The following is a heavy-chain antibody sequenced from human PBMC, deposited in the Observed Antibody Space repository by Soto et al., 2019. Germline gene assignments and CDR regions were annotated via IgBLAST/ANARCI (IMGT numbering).Heavy chain of an antibody. V-gene: IGHV1-18*03. J-gene: IGHJ1*01. CDR1: GYTFTSYG. CDR2: ISADNGNT. CDR3: ARWRGCSSTSCYADAEYFQH. Sequence: QVQLVQSGAEVKKPGASVKVSCKASGYTFTSYGISWVRKAPGQGLEWMGWISADNGNTNEAKKLQGRVTMTTDTSTSTAYMERRSLRSDDMSVYYCARWRGCSSTSCYADAEYFQHWCQGTLVTVSS. D-gene: IGHD2-2*01.